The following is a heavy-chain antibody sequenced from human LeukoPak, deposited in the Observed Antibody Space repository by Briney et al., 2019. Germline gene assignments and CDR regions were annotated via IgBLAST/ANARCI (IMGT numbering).Heavy chain of an antibody. CDR2: IRAKIHDGTT. CDR1: GFIFGDYN. CDR3: SRGQKDPYGPEFDY. V-gene: IGHV3-49*04. J-gene: IGHJ4*02. D-gene: IGHD3-10*01. Sequence: PGGSLRLSCTTSGFIFGDYNMNWVRQAPGKRLEWVGYIRAKIHDGTTDFAASVKGRFTISRDDSKSIAYLQMTSLKSEDTAVYYCSRGQKDPYGPEFDYWGQGTLVTVSS.